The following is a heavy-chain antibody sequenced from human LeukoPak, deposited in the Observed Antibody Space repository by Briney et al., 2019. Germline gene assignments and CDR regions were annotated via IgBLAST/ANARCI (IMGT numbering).Heavy chain of an antibody. CDR1: GGSISSTSYY. D-gene: IGHD3-22*01. CDR2: IYYSGST. Sequence: SETLSLTCTVSGGSISSTSYYWGWIRQPPGKGLEWIGTIYYSGSTYYNPSLKSRVTISVDTSKNQFSLKLSSVTAADTAVYYCARDDSSSVGSFDPWGQGTLVTVSS. J-gene: IGHJ5*02. V-gene: IGHV4-39*07. CDR3: ARDDSSSVGSFDP.